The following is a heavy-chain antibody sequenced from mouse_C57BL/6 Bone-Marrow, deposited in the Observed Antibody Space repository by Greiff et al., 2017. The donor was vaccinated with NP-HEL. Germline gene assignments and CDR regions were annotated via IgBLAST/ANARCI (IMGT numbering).Heavy chain of an antibody. CDR1: GFNIKDDY. J-gene: IGHJ4*01. CDR2: IDPENGDT. D-gene: IGHD1-1*01. V-gene: IGHV14-4*01. CDR3: TTGGSSPYAMDY. Sequence: EVQLQQSGAELVRPGASVKLSCTVSGFNIKDDYMHWVKQRPEQGLEWIGWIDPENGDTEYASKFQGKATITADTYSNTAYLQLSSLASEDTAVYYGTTGGSSPYAMDYWGQGTSGTVSS.